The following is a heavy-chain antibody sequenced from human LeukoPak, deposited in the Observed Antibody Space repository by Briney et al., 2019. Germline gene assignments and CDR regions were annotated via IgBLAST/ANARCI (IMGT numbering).Heavy chain of an antibody. CDR2: INPNSGGT. Sequence: ASVKVSCKASGYTFTGYYIHWVRQAPGQGLEWMGWINPNSGGTNYAQKFQGRVTMTRDTSISTAYMELSRLRSDDTAVYYCARDGVDIVVVPAAMMGGLDYWGQGTMVTVSS. CDR3: ARDGVDIVVVPAAMMGGLDY. D-gene: IGHD2-2*03. V-gene: IGHV1-2*02. J-gene: IGHJ4*02. CDR1: GYTFTGYY.